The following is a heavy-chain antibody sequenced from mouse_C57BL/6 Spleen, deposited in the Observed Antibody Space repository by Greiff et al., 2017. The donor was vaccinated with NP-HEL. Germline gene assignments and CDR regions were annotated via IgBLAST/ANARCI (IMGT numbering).Heavy chain of an antibody. V-gene: IGHV2-2*01. D-gene: IGHD1-1*01. CDR3: ASPDYYGSSYGGFAY. Sequence: QVQLKESGPGLVQPSQGLSITCTVSGFSLTSYGVHWVRQSPGKGLEWLGVIWSGGSTDYNAAFISRLSISKDNSKSQVFFKMNSLQADDTAIYYCASPDYYGSSYGGFAYWGQGTLVTVSA. CDR2: IWSGGST. J-gene: IGHJ3*01. CDR1: GFSLTSYG.